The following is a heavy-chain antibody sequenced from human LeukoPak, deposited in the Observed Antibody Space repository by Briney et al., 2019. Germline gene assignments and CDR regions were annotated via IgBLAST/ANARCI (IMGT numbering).Heavy chain of an antibody. V-gene: IGHV1-69*04. D-gene: IGHD3-10*01. CDR3: ARGVSGSECQD. CDR2: IIPILGIA. CDR1: VGTVTIYA. Sequence: GASVTVSYTSSVGTVTIYAISWVSEAPGQGRELIGRIIPILGIANYAQKFQGTVTITANKSTSTAYMELSSLTSEDTAVYYCARGVSGSECQDWGQGTLVTVSS. J-gene: IGHJ4*02.